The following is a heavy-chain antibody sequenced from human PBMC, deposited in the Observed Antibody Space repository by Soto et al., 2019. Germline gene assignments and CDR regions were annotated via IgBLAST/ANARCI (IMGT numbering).Heavy chain of an antibody. V-gene: IGHV5-51*01. D-gene: IGHD3-10*02. CDR1: GYSFTSYW. Sequence: VESLKISCKGSGYSFTSYWIGWVRQMPGKGLEWMGIIYPGDSDTRYSPSFQGQVTISADKSISTAYLQWSSLKASDTAMYYCARQPRFGELGYYWFDPWGQGTLVTVSS. CDR2: IYPGDSDT. J-gene: IGHJ5*02. CDR3: ARQPRFGELGYYWFDP.